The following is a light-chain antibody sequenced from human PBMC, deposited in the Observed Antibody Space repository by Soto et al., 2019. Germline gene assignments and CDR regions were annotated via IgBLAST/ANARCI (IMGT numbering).Light chain of an antibody. Sequence: VVITQSPATHFVSPCETATLSFRASQTTYSKVAWYQQKPGQPPRLLLYRSSSRATGIPARFSGSGFGTEFTLTISSLQSEDFAVYYCQQYQNLSPFGQGTKVEIK. CDR3: QQYQNLSP. CDR2: RSS. V-gene: IGKV3-15*01. J-gene: IGKJ1*01. CDR1: QTTYSK.